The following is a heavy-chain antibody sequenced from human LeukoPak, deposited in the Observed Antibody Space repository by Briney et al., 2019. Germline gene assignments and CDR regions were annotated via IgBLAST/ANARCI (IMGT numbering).Heavy chain of an antibody. V-gene: IGHV3-23*01. CDR3: VKGGQRYDFWRFDY. CDR2: ISGSGGST. CDR1: GVSFSNYA. D-gene: IGHD3-3*01. Sequence: PGGSLTLSCAVSGVSFSNYAMNWVRLAPGTRLQWVSSISGSGGSTYYADSVKGRFSISRDNSKNTLSLQMNSLRAEDTALYYCVKGGQRYDFWRFDYWGQGTVVTVSS. J-gene: IGHJ4*02.